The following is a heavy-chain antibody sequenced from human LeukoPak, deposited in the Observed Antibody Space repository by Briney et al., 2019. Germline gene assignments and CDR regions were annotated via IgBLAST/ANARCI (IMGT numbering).Heavy chain of an antibody. CDR3: AARGFRCRPATAENPLDC. D-gene: IGHD5-12*01. J-gene: IGHJ4*02. V-gene: IGHV3-30*03. CDR2: ILYDGSNK. CDR1: GFTLSSYD. Sequence: GRSLRLSCGVSGFTLSSYDMHWVRQAPGKGLEWVAVILYDGSNKNYADSVKGRFTISRDNSKNTLYLQMNSLRVEDTAVYYCAARGFRCRPATAENPLDCWGQGTLVTVSS.